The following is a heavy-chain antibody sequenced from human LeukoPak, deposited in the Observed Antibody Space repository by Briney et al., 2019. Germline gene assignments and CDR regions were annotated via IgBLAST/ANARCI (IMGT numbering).Heavy chain of an antibody. CDR3: ARTPRGLVVDY. V-gene: IGHV4-4*07. Sequence: KSSETLSLTCTVSGGSINNYYWGWIRQPAGKGLEWIGRIYTSGSTNYSPSLKSRVTISVDTSKNQFSLKLSSVTAADTAVYYCARTPRGLVVDYWGQGTLVTVSS. CDR1: GGSINNYY. D-gene: IGHD3/OR15-3a*01. CDR2: IYTSGST. J-gene: IGHJ4*02.